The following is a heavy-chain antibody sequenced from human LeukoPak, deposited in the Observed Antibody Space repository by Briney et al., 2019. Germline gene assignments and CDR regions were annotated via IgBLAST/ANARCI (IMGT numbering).Heavy chain of an antibody. V-gene: IGHV1-2*02. D-gene: IGHD2-15*01. J-gene: IGHJ4*02. Sequence: ASVKVFCKASGYTFTGYYMHWVRQAPGQGLEWMGWINPNSGDTNYAQKFQGRVTMTRDTSISTAYMELSGLRSDDTAVYYCASARWSGQSADFDYWGQGTLVTVSS. CDR2: INPNSGDT. CDR3: ASARWSGQSADFDY. CDR1: GYTFTGYY.